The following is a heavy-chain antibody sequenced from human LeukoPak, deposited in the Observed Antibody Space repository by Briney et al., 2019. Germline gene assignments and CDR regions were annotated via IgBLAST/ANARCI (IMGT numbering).Heavy chain of an antibody. CDR1: GYTFTGYY. D-gene: IGHD6-13*01. V-gene: IGHV1-2*02. CDR3: ARDKTAAAPGWLDY. J-gene: IGHJ4*02. Sequence: ASVKVSCKASGYTFTGYYKHWVRQAPGQGLEWMGWINPNSGGTNYAQKLQGRVTMTRDTSISTAYMELSRLRSDDTAVYYCARDKTAAAPGWLDYWGQGTLVTVSS. CDR2: INPNSGGT.